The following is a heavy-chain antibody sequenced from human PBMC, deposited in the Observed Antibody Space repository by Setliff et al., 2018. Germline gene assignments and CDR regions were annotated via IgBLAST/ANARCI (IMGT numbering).Heavy chain of an antibody. CDR2: IMPGRDT. V-gene: IGHV4-34*01. CDR3: ARGGVTAVWDLTD. J-gene: IGHJ4*02. CDR1: GDSLSGYY. D-gene: IGHD2-21*02. Sequence: SETLSLTCAVYGDSLSGYYWSWIRQSPKKGLEWIGEIMPGRDTLYSPSLESRLTITIDTSKSQFSLKLSSVTAADTAFYYCARGGVTAVWDLTDWGQGTLVTVSS.